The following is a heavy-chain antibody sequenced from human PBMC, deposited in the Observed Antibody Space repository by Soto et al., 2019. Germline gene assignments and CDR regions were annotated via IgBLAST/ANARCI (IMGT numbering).Heavy chain of an antibody. Sequence: PSETLSLTCTVSGGSVRSSTYYWGWIRQPPGKGLEWIASIYYSGSTHNNPSLKSRVTMSVDTYTNQFSLKLNSVTAADTAVYNCTRHEGGAAADRPLDYWGQGTMVTVSS. CDR1: GGSVRSSTYY. CDR2: IYYSGST. CDR3: TRHEGGAAADRPLDY. J-gene: IGHJ4*02. D-gene: IGHD6-13*01. V-gene: IGHV4-39*01.